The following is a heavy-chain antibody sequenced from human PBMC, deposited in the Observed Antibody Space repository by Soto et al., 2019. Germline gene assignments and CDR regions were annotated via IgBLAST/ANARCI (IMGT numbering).Heavy chain of an antibody. CDR1: EDRVSSNVAA. Sequence: SPTRSLASAIPEDRVSSNVAAWKWIRQSPSRGLEWLGRTYYRSKWFNNYALSVKSRITINPDTSKNQFSLQLNSVTPEDTAVYYCARGDQGFEYWGQGTLVTVS. V-gene: IGHV6-1*01. D-gene: IGHD3-16*01. CDR2: TYYRSKWFN. CDR3: ARGDQGFEY. J-gene: IGHJ4*02.